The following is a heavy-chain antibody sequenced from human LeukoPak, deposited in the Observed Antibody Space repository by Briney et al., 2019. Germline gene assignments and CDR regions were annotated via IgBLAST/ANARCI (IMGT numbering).Heavy chain of an antibody. J-gene: IGHJ6*03. CDR1: GFTFSSYS. CDR3: ASEPYDFWSGYYMDV. D-gene: IGHD3-3*01. V-gene: IGHV3-48*01. Sequence: GGSLRLSCAASGFTFSSYSMNWVRQAPGKGLEWVSYISSSSSTIYYADSVKGRFTISRDNAKNSLYLQMNSLRAEDTAVYYCASEPYDFWSGYYMDVWGKGTTVTVSS. CDR2: ISSSSSTI.